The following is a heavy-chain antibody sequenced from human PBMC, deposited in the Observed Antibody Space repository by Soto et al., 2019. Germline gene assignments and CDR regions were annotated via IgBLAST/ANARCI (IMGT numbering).Heavy chain of an antibody. CDR2: ISGSGGST. Sequence: GGSLRLSCAASGFTFSSYAMSWVRQAPGKGLEWVSAISGSGGSTYYADSVKGRFTISRDNSKNTLYLQMNSLRAEDTAVYYCAKGFTYYYDSSGYPAMDVWGKGTT. CDR1: GFTFSSYA. CDR3: AKGFTYYYDSSGYPAMDV. D-gene: IGHD3-22*01. V-gene: IGHV3-23*01. J-gene: IGHJ6*04.